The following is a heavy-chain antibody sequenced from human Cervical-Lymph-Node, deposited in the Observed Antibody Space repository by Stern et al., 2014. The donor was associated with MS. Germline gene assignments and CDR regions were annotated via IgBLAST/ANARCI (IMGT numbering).Heavy chain of an antibody. CDR3: ARERQQYCNSEGCSYWYFDL. CDR2: LYHSWPS. V-gene: IGHV4-4*02. J-gene: IGHJ2*01. D-gene: IGHD2/OR15-2a*01. Sequence: QVQLQESGPGLVKPSGTLSLTCAVSGGSVSSTNWWSWVRQSPGKGLEWIGNLYHSWPSNSRPSLRSRVSISLDNSKNHLSLHLTSVTAADTAVYYCARERQQYCNSEGCSYWYFDLWGRGTLVTVSS. CDR1: GGSVSSTNW.